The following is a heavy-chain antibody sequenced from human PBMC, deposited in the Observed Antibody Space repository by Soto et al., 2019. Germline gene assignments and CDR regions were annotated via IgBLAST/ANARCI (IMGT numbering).Heavy chain of an antibody. J-gene: IGHJ3*01. CDR3: ASRTRGGGSGSYGDFDV. CDR1: GDSVSSNSAA. D-gene: IGHD3-10*01. CDR2: TYYRSKWYN. V-gene: IGHV6-1*01. Sequence: PSQTLSLTCAISGDSVSSNSAAWNWIRQSPSRGLEWLGRTYYRSKWYNDYAVSVKSRITINPDTSKNQFSLQLNSVTPEDTAVYYCASRTRGGGSGSYGDFDVWGQGTMVTVAS.